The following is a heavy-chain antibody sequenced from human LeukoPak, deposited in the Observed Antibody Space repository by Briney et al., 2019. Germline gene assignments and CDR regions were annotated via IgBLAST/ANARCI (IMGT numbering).Heavy chain of an antibody. V-gene: IGHV3-21*04. Sequence: PGGSLRLSCAASGFTFSSYSMNWVRQAPGKGLEWVSSISSSSSYIYYADSVKGRFTISRDNAKNSLYLQMNSLRAEDTAVYYCAKRNIAAAGSFYVDYWGQGTLVTVSS. CDR3: AKRNIAAAGSFYVDY. D-gene: IGHD6-13*01. CDR2: ISSSSSYI. J-gene: IGHJ4*02. CDR1: GFTFSSYS.